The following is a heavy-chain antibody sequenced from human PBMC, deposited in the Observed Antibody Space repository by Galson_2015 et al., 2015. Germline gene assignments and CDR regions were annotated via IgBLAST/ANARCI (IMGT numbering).Heavy chain of an antibody. Sequence: SLRLSCAASGFSFSHYNMNWVRQAPGKGLEWVSYISSGSSTIYYADSVKGRFTISRDNAKNSLYLQMSSLGDADTAVYYCARDNTDLYYYGSGTYFYFDYWGQGTLVTVSS. CDR1: GFSFSHYN. D-gene: IGHD3-10*01. J-gene: IGHJ4*02. CDR2: ISSGSSTI. CDR3: ARDNTDLYYYGSGTYFYFDY. V-gene: IGHV3-48*02.